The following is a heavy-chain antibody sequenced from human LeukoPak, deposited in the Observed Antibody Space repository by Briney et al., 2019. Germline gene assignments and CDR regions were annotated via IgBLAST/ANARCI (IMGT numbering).Heavy chain of an antibody. CDR2: INTNTGNP. V-gene: IGHV7-4-1*02. CDR3: ARVGRHYDILTGYYLRIIGPDFDP. Sequence: GASVKVSCKASGYTFTSYGISWVRQAPGQGLEWMGWINTNTGNPTYAQGFTGRFVFSLDTSVSTAYLQISSLKAEDTAVYYCARVGRHYDILTGYYLRIIGPDFDPWGQGTLVTVSS. J-gene: IGHJ5*02. CDR1: GYTFTSYG. D-gene: IGHD3-9*01.